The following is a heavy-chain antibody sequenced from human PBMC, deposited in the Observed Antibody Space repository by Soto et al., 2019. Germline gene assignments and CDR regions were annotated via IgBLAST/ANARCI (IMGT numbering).Heavy chain of an antibody. CDR1: GFNFSSYW. CDR3: ARDHKGCDFWSGYYPLGYYYYYMDV. D-gene: IGHD3-3*01. Sequence: GSLRLSFAASGFNFSSYWMSWVRQAPGKGLGWGANIKQDGSEKYYVDSVKGRCTISRDNAKNSLYLQMNSLRAEDTAVYYCARDHKGCDFWSGYYPLGYYYYYMDVWGKGTTVTVSS. J-gene: IGHJ6*03. V-gene: IGHV3-7*01. CDR2: IKQDGSEK.